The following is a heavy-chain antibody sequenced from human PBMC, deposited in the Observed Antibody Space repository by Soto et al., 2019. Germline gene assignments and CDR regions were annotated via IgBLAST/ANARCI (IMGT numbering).Heavy chain of an antibody. Sequence: EEKLVESGGGLVQPGGSLRLSCTASGFAFSTYKMNWVRQAPGKGLEWVSYISSDSSTIYYADSVKGRFTISRDNAKNSLYLQMNSLRDEDTAVYYCAREITIGLWGQGTLVTVSS. CDR2: ISSDSSTI. CDR1: GFAFSTYK. D-gene: IGHD1-20*01. CDR3: AREITIGL. V-gene: IGHV3-48*02. J-gene: IGHJ4*02.